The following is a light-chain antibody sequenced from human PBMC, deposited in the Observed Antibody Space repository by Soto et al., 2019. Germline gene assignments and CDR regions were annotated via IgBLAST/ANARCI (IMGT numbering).Light chain of an antibody. V-gene: IGLV2-14*01. CDR1: SSDVGGYNY. Sequence: QSVLTQPASVSGSPGQSITISCTGTSSDVGGYNYVSWYQQHPGKAPKLMISEVTDRPSGVSSRFSGSKSGNTASLTISGLRAEDEADYYCSSYTSSSTVVFGGGTKVTVL. J-gene: IGLJ2*01. CDR3: SSYTSSSTVV. CDR2: EVT.